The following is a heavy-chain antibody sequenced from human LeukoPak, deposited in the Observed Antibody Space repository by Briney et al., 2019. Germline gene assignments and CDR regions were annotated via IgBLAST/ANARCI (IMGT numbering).Heavy chain of an antibody. CDR3: ASIAAAATRYFQH. V-gene: IGHV1-18*04. D-gene: IGHD6-13*01. Sequence: ASVKVSCKTSGYTFMKYGVTWVRQAPGQGLEWMGWINPDSGHTNHAPRFQGRVTMTTHTSTSTAYMELRSLRSDDTAVYYCASIAAAATRYFQHWGQGTLVTVSS. J-gene: IGHJ1*01. CDR1: GYTFMKYG. CDR2: INPDSGHT.